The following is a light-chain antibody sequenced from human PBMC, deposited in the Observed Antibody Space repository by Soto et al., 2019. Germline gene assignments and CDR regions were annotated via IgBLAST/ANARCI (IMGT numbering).Light chain of an antibody. CDR2: SNN. CDR3: AAWDDSLNGVV. Sequence: QSVLTQPPSASATPGQMVTISCSGSSSNIGSNYVYWYQQLPGTAPKLLIYSNNQRPSGVPDRFSGSKSGTSASLAISGLQSEDEADYYCAAWDDSLNGVVFGGGTKLTVL. CDR1: SSNIGSNY. V-gene: IGLV1-44*01. J-gene: IGLJ2*01.